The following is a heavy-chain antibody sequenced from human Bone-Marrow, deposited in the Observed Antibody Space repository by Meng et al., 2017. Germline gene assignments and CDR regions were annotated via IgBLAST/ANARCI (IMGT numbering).Heavy chain of an antibody. Sequence: VQLGGSGGGLVKPGGTLRLSCAASGFTFSDYYMSWIRQAPGKGLEWVSYISSSGSTIYCADSVKGRFTISRDNAKNSLYLQMNSLRAEDTAVYYCASYSSGWYPPTDWGQGTLVTVSS. CDR2: ISSSGSTI. CDR1: GFTFSDYY. J-gene: IGHJ4*02. V-gene: IGHV3-11*01. CDR3: ASYSSGWYPPTD. D-gene: IGHD6-19*01.